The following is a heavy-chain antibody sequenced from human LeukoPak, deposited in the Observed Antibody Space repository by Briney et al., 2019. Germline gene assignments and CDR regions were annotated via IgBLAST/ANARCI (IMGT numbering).Heavy chain of an antibody. CDR1: GFTFSRNG. Sequence: GGFLRLSCAASGFTFSRNGMTWARQAPGKGLEWVSASSGGSTYYADSVKGRFTISRDNSKNTLYLQMNSLRAEDTAVYYCAKDRRAGSYDYWGQGTLVTVSS. D-gene: IGHD3-10*01. CDR2: SSGGST. V-gene: IGHV3-23*01. J-gene: IGHJ4*02. CDR3: AKDRRAGSYDY.